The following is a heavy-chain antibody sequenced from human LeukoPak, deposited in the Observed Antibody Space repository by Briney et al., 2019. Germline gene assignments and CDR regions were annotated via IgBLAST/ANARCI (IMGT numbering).Heavy chain of an antibody. Sequence: SGGSLRLSCAASGFTFSSYWIHWVRHAPGKGLVWVSRINTDGSSTSYADSVKGRFTISRDNAKNTLYLQMNSLRAEDTAVYYCARTQLRFLEWLYGDPSAFDIWGQGTMVTVSS. D-gene: IGHD3-3*01. CDR1: GFTFSSYW. CDR2: INTDGSST. J-gene: IGHJ3*02. CDR3: ARTQLRFLEWLYGDPSAFDI. V-gene: IGHV3-74*01.